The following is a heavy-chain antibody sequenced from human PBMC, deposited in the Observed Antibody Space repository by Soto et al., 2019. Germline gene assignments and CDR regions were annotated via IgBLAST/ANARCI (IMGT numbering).Heavy chain of an antibody. D-gene: IGHD2-15*01. J-gene: IGHJ6*02. CDR1: GFTFSSYA. CDR3: AKWALYCSGGSCYGDSYYYGMDV. CDR2: ISGSGGST. Sequence: EVQLLESGGGLVQPGGSLRLSCAASGFTFSSYAMSWVRQAPGKGLEWVSAISGSGGSTYYADSVKGRFTISRDNSKNTLYLQMNSLRAEDTAVYYCAKWALYCSGGSCYGDSYYYGMDVWGQGTTVTVSS. V-gene: IGHV3-23*01.